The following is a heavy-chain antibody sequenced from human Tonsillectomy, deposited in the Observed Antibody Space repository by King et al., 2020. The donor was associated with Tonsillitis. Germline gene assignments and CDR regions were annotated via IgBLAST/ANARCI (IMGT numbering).Heavy chain of an antibody. CDR2: IYYSGST. Sequence: QLQESGPGLVKPSETLSLTCTVSGGSISSYYWSWIRQPPGKGLEWIGYIYYSGSTNYNPSLKSRVTISVDTSKNQFSLKLSSVTAADTAVYYCARGGGAGDRRGPFDYWGQGTLVTVSS. CDR3: ARGGGAGDRRGPFDY. D-gene: IGHD1-26*01. CDR1: GGSISSYY. J-gene: IGHJ4*02. V-gene: IGHV4-59*01.